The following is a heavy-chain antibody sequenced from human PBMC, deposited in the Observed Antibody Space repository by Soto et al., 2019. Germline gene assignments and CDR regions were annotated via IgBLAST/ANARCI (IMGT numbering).Heavy chain of an antibody. V-gene: IGHV3-66*01. CDR2: ISSGGST. J-gene: IGHJ4*02. CDR3: ASLKGRNFDN. CDR1: GFTGSSNC. Sequence: HPGGSLRLSCAASGFTGSSNCMSWVRQAPGEGLGWVSFISSGGSTYYADSVKGRFTISRDTSENTLYLQMDSLRAEDTAVYYCASLKGRNFDNWGQGTQVTVSS.